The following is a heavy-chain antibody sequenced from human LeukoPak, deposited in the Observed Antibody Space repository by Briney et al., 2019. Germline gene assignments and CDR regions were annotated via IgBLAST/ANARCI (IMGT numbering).Heavy chain of an antibody. CDR3: ARVDSSGYYSSPRNSVFDY. V-gene: IGHV3-74*01. CDR1: GFTLSSYW. J-gene: IGHJ4*02. Sequence: GGSLRLSCAASGFTLSSYWMHWVRQAPGKGLVWVSRINSDGSSTSYADSVKGRFTISRDNAKNTLYLQMNSLRAEDTAVYYCARVDSSGYYSSPRNSVFDYWGQGTLVTVSS. D-gene: IGHD3-22*01. CDR2: INSDGSST.